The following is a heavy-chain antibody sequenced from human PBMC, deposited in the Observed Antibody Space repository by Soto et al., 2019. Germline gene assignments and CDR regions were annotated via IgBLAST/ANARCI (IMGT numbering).Heavy chain of an antibody. CDR2: IYPDDSDA. CDR1: GYSLTSHW. V-gene: IGHV5-51*01. J-gene: IGHJ4*02. D-gene: IGHD7-27*01. CDR3: ARLPLSGCRTTFIDY. Sequence: GESLKISCKGSGYSLTSHWIGWVRQTPGKGLEWMGVIYPDDSDARYSQSFQGQVTISADKSLSTAYLQWSSLKASDTAIYYCARLPLSGCRTTFIDYWGQGPLFTVSS.